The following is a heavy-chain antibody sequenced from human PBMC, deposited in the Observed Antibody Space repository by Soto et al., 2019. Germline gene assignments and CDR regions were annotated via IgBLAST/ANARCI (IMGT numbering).Heavy chain of an antibody. CDR2: ISAYNGDT. D-gene: IGHD2-8*02. V-gene: IGHV1-18*01. CDR3: ARDGTGGVLGLNKYYYVDV. Sequence: QVRLVQSGAEVKKPGASVKVSCKASGYTFITHGISRVRQAPGQGLEWMGRISAYNGDTKYAQKFQGRVTLTTDKSTTTAYMEMRSLRSDDTAVYYCARDGTGGVLGLNKYYYVDVWGEGTTVTVSS. J-gene: IGHJ6*03. CDR1: GYTFITHG.